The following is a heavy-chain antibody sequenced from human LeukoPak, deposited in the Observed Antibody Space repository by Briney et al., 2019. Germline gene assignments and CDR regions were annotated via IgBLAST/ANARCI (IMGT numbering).Heavy chain of an antibody. Sequence: SETLSLTCAVYGGSFSGYYWSWIRQPPGKGLEWIGEINHSGSTNYNPPLKSRVTISVDTSKNQFSLKLSSVTAADTAVYYCARAPDSSGYYYADYWGQGTLVTVSS. CDR3: ARAPDSSGYYYADY. J-gene: IGHJ4*02. CDR2: INHSGST. D-gene: IGHD3-22*01. CDR1: GGSFSGYY. V-gene: IGHV4-34*01.